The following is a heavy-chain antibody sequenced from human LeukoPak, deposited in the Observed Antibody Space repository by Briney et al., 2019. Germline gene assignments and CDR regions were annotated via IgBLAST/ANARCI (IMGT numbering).Heavy chain of an antibody. D-gene: IGHD3-22*01. CDR3: AKDINGYYYDSSGAG. J-gene: IGHJ4*02. V-gene: IGHV3-23*01. CDR1: GFTFSSYA. CDR2: ISGSGGST. Sequence: YPGGSLRLSCAASGFTFSSYAMSWVRQAQGKGLEWVSAISGSGGSTYYADSVKGRFTISRDNSKNTLYLQMNSLRAEDTAVYYCAKDINGYYYDSSGAGWGQGTLVTVSS.